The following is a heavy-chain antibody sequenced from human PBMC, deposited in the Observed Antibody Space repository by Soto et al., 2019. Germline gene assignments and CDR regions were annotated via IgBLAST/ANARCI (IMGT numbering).Heavy chain of an antibody. CDR1: GGSISSSSYF. V-gene: IGHV4-39*01. D-gene: IGHD2-15*01. CDR2: INYRGTT. J-gene: IGHJ5*02. CDR3: AXLVACNGGSCKFDP. Sequence: QLQLQESGPGLVTPSETLSLTCTVSGGSISSSSYFWAWVRQSPAKGLEWIGSINYRGTTFYTASLRSXVXXXXXXXXXXXXXXXXXXXXXXXXXYXXAXLVACNGGSCKFDPWGQGTLVTVSS.